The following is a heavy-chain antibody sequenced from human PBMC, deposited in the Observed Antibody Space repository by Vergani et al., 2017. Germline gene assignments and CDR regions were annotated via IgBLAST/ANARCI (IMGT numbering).Heavy chain of an antibody. Sequence: QVHLVQSGAEVKKPGASVKVSCKASGYTFTSDDINWVRQATGQGLEWMGWMNPISGNTGYAQNLQGRLTITRDTSVNTAYMELSSLTSEDMAVYYCVRARRTCTYDHCPRYYYDRWGQGTLVTVSS. D-gene: IGHD2-8*01. J-gene: IGHJ4*02. CDR1: GYTFTSDD. CDR2: MNPISGNT. V-gene: IGHV1-8*03. CDR3: VRARRTCTYDHCPRYYYDR.